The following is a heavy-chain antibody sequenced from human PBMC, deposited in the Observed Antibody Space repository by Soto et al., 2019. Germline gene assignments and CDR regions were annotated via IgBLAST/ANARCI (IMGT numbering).Heavy chain of an antibody. Sequence: QVQLVQSGAEVRKPGASVKVSCKASGYTFTDYGINWVRQAAGQGLEWMGWRNTKTGDTVYAQQFQGRVSMTRTTSISTAYMDLNGLKSDDTAVYFCARGGYSVVGATFSWGQGTMVIGSS. CDR1: GYTFTDYG. V-gene: IGHV1-8*01. D-gene: IGHD1-26*01. CDR3: ARGGYSVVGATFS. CDR2: RNTKTGDT. J-gene: IGHJ5*02.